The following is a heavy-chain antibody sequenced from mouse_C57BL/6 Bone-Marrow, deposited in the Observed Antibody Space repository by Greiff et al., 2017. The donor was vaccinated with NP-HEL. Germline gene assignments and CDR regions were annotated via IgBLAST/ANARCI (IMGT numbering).Heavy chain of an antibody. CDR3: ARRGDYYGSSPQLGRYAMDY. CDR1: GFTFSDYY. J-gene: IGHJ4*01. D-gene: IGHD1-1*01. CDR2: ISNGGGST. V-gene: IGHV5-12*01. Sequence: EVQRVESGGGLVQPGGSLKLSCAASGFTFSDYYMYWVRQTPEKRLEWVAYISNGGGSTYYPDTVKGRFTISRDNATNTLYRQMSRLKSEDTAMYYCARRGDYYGSSPQLGRYAMDYWGQGTSVTVSS.